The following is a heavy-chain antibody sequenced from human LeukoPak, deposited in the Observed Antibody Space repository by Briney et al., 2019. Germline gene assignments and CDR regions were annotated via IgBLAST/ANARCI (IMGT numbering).Heavy chain of an antibody. D-gene: IGHD3-10*01. V-gene: IGHV3-23*01. CDR1: GFTFSSYA. CDR3: TKGCALVFYGAGSLFDY. CDR2: ISGSADRT. J-gene: IGHJ4*02. Sequence: PGGSLRLSCAASGFTFSSYAMSWVRLAPGKGLEWVSGISGSADRTYYADSVKGRFTIYRDNFQNTLSLQVNSLRAEDTAVYYCTKGCALVFYGAGSLFDYWGQGTLVTVSS.